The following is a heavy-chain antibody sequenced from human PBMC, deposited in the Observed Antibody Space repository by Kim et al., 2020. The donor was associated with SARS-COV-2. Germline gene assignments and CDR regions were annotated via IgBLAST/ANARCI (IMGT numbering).Heavy chain of an antibody. CDR3: ATAGYCSSTSCPPTTYYYYGMDV. CDR2: ISGSGGST. J-gene: IGHJ6*02. V-gene: IGHV3-23*01. CDR1: GFTFSSYA. D-gene: IGHD2-2*01. Sequence: GGSLRLSCAASGFTFSSYAMSWVRQAPGKGLEWVSAISGSGGSTYYADSVKGRFTISRDNSKNTLYLQMNSLRAEDTAVYYCATAGYCSSTSCPPTTYYYYGMDVWGQGTTVTVSS.